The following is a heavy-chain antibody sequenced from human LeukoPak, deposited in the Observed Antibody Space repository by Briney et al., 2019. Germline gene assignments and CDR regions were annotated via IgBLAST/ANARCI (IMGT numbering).Heavy chain of an antibody. V-gene: IGHV3-21*01. Sequence: GGSLRLSCAASGFTFSSYSMNWVRQAPGKGLEWVSSISSSSSYIYYADSVKGRFTISRDNAKNSLYLQMNSLRAEDTAVYYCARDRPESYYYDSSGYLYYLDYWDQGTLVTVSS. CDR2: ISSSSSYI. CDR1: GFTFSSYS. D-gene: IGHD3-22*01. CDR3: ARDRPESYYYDSSGYLYYLDY. J-gene: IGHJ4*02.